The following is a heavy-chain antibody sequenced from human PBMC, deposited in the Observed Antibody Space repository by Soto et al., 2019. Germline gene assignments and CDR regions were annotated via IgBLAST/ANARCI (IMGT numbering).Heavy chain of an antibody. D-gene: IGHD6-13*01. Sequence: SVKVSCKSSEGTFNSYSIAWVRQAPGQGLEWMGGIIPYYNTLNYAQKFQDRVTVTADDSTNTVYMELSSLRSDDTAVYFCAGGASRWYPYFFDSWAQGTLVTVSS. CDR1: EGTFNSYS. J-gene: IGHJ4*02. CDR2: IIPYYNTL. V-gene: IGHV1-69*13. CDR3: AGGASRWYPYFFDS.